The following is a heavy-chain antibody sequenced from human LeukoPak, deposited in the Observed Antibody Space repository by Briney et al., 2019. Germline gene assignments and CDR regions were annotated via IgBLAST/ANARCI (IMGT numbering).Heavy chain of an antibody. V-gene: IGHV3-23*01. J-gene: IGHJ4*02. CDR3: AKAGDSSGYYYDY. D-gene: IGHD3-22*01. Sequence: PGGSLRLSCAASGFTFSSYAMSWVRQAPGKGLEWVSAISGSGGSTYCADSVKGRFTISRDNSKNTLYLQMNSLRAEDTAVYYCAKAGDSSGYYYDYWGQGTLVTVSS. CDR2: ISGSGGST. CDR1: GFTFSSYA.